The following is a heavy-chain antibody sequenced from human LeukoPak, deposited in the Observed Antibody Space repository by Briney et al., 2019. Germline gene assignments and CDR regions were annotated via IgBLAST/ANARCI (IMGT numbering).Heavy chain of an antibody. V-gene: IGHV3-21*01. CDR2: ISSSSSYI. Sequence: GGSLRLSCAASGFTFSSYTMNWVRQAPGKGLEWVSSISSSSSYIYYADSVKGRFTISRDNAKNSLYLQMNSLRAEDTAVYYCASDQMDTAIDYWGQGTLVTVSS. J-gene: IGHJ4*02. CDR1: GFTFSSYT. D-gene: IGHD5-18*01. CDR3: ASDQMDTAIDY.